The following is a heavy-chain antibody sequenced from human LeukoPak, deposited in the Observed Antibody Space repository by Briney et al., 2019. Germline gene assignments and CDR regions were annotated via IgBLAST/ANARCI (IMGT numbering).Heavy chain of an antibody. CDR1: GGTFSSYA. D-gene: IGHD6-13*01. CDR2: IIPIFGTA. Sequence: GSSVKASCKASGGTFSSYAISWVRQAPGQGLEWMGGIIPIFGTANYAQKFQGRVTITADESTSTAYMELSSLRSEDTAVYYCARRAAALRYYGMDVWGQGTTVTVSS. J-gene: IGHJ6*02. V-gene: IGHV1-69*01. CDR3: ARRAAALRYYGMDV.